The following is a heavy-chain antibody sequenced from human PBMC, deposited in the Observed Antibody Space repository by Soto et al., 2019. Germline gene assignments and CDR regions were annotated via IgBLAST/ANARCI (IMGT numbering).Heavy chain of an antibody. J-gene: IGHJ4*02. CDR1: GGSFSGYY. V-gene: IGHV4-34*01. D-gene: IGHD2-8*02. Sequence: SETLSLTCAVYGGSFSGYYWTWIRQPPGTGLEWIGEINHSGSTNYNPSLKSRVTISVDTSKNQFSLRLTSVTAADTAVYYCARDKITGLFDYWGQGTLVTVS. CDR2: INHSGST. CDR3: ARDKITGLFDY.